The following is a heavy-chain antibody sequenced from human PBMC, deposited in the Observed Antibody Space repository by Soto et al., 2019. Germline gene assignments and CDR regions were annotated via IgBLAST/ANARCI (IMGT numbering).Heavy chain of an antibody. V-gene: IGHV3-23*01. CDR2: ISGSGGST. J-gene: IGHJ3*02. D-gene: IGHD3-22*01. Sequence: LRLSCAASGFTFSSYAMSWVRQAPGKGLEWVSAISGSGGSTYYADSVKGRFTISRDNSKNTLYLQMNSLRAEDTAVYYCAKDLEEYYYDSSGYIEADAFDIWGQGTMVTVSS. CDR1: GFTFSSYA. CDR3: AKDLEEYYYDSSGYIEADAFDI.